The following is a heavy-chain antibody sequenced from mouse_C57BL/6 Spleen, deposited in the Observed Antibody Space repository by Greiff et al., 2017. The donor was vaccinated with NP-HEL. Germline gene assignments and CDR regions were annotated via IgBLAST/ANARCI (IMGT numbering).Heavy chain of an antibody. Sequence: QVQLQQSGAELVMPGASVKLSCKASGYTFTSYWMHWVKQRPGQGLEWIGEIDPSDSYTNYNQKFTGKSTLTVDKSSSTAYLQLSSLTSEDSVVYYCARRDGSSPWDAMDYWGQGTSVTVSS. V-gene: IGHV1-69*01. CDR1: GYTFTSYW. D-gene: IGHD1-1*01. CDR2: IDPSDSYT. CDR3: ARRDGSSPWDAMDY. J-gene: IGHJ4*01.